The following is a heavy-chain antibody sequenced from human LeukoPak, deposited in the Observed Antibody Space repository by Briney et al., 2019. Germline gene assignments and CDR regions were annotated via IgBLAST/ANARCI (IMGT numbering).Heavy chain of an antibody. CDR3: ARDKAKYQLLT. CDR1: GGSISSGGYY. V-gene: IGHV4-31*03. Sequence: PSQTLSLTCTASGGSISSGGYYWSWIRQHPGKGLEWIGYIYYSGSTYYNPSLKSRVTISVDTSKNQFSLKLSSVTAADTAVYYCARDKAKYQLLTWGQGTLVTVSS. CDR2: IYYSGST. D-gene: IGHD2-2*01. J-gene: IGHJ4*02.